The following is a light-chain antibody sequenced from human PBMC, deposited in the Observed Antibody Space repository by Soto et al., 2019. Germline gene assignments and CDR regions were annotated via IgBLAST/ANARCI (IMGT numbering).Light chain of an antibody. V-gene: IGLV1-40*01. CDR3: QSSYNRLSAYV. CDR1: SSNIGAGYD. Sequence: QSVLTQPPSVSGAPGQRVTISCTGSSSNIGAGYDVHWYLQLPGTAPKLLVYTNNNRPSGVPDRFSGSKYGTSASLAITGVQADDEDDYYCQSSYNRLSAYVFGAGTKLTVL. J-gene: IGLJ1*01. CDR2: TNN.